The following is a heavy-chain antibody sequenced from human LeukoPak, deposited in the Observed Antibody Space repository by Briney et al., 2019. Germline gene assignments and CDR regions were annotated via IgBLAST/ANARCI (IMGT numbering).Heavy chain of an antibody. J-gene: IGHJ3*02. V-gene: IGHV3-74*01. Sequence: PGGSLRLSCAASGFTFSSYWMHWVRQAPGKGLVWVSRINSDGSSTSYADSVKGRFTISRDNAKNTLYLQMNSLRAEDTAVYYCAIRLVVRGVIIYPDDAFDIWGQGTMVTVSS. CDR1: GFTFSSYW. CDR2: INSDGSST. CDR3: AIRLVVRGVIIYPDDAFDI. D-gene: IGHD3-10*01.